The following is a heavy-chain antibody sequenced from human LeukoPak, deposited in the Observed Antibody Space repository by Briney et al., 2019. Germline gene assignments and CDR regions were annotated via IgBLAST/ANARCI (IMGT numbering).Heavy chain of an antibody. D-gene: IGHD6-19*01. CDR2: IYTSGST. Sequence: SETLSLTCTVSGGSISSGSYYWSWIRQPAGKGLEWIGRIYTSGSTNYNPSLKSRVTISVDKSKNQFSLKLSSVTAADTAVYYCARGPPYSSGWHWSHPFDYWGQGTLVTVSS. J-gene: IGHJ4*02. V-gene: IGHV4-61*02. CDR3: ARGPPYSSGWHWSHPFDY. CDR1: GGSISSGSYY.